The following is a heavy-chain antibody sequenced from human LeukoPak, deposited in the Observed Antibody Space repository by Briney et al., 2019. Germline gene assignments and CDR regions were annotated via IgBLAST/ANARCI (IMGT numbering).Heavy chain of an antibody. J-gene: IGHJ6*03. CDR3: ARLGERLGSHDYYYYMDV. CDR2: IYYSGST. Sequence: PSETLSLTCTVSGGYITSSSYYWDWIRQPPGRGLEWIGSIYYSGSTYYNSSLKSRVTISVDTSKNQFSLKLSSVTAADTAVYYCARLGERLGSHDYYYYMDVWGKGTTVTISS. V-gene: IGHV4-39*01. D-gene: IGHD1-1*01. CDR1: GGYITSSSYY.